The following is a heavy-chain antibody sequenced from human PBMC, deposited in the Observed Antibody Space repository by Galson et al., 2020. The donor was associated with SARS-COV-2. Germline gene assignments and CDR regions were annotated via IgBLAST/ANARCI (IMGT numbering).Heavy chain of an antibody. V-gene: IGHV3-66*02. J-gene: IGHJ4*02. CDR2: IYSGGST. CDR3: AREVLEQWPRSAYYFDY. Sequence: GESLKISCAASGFTVSSNYMSWVRQAPGKGLEWVSVIYSGGSTYYADSVKGRFTISRDNSKNTLYLQMNSLRAEDTAVYYCAREVLEQWPRSAYYFDYWGQGTLVTVSS. D-gene: IGHD6-19*01. CDR1: GFTVSSNY.